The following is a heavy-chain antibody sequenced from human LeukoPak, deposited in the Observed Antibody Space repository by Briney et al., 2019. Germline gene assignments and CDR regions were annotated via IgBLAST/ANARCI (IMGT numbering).Heavy chain of an antibody. J-gene: IGHJ4*02. CDR2: IKQDGSEK. Sequence: GGSLRLSCAASGFTFSSYWMSWVRQAPGKGLEWVANIKQDGSEKYYVDSVKGRFTISRDNSKNTLYLQMNSLRAEDTAVYYCARDWYYYDSSGSAKVIWGQGTLVTVSS. CDR1: GFTFSSYW. D-gene: IGHD3-22*01. CDR3: ARDWYYYDSSGSAKVI. V-gene: IGHV3-7*05.